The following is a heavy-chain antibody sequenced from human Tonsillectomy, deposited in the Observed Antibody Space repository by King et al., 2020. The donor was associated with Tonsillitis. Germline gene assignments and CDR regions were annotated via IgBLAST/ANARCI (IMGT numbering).Heavy chain of an antibody. V-gene: IGHV7-4-1*02. CDR1: GYTFTNYP. CDR2: TNTNTGNT. CDR3: ARGRPDLGACDV. D-gene: IGHD3-3*01. Sequence: VQLVESGSELKRPGASVKVSCKASGYTFTNYPMHWVRQAPGQGLEWMGWTNTNTGNTAYAQGFTGRFVLSFDTSVSKSYLQISSLKAEDTAVYYCARGRPDLGACDVWGQGTMVTVSS. J-gene: IGHJ3*01.